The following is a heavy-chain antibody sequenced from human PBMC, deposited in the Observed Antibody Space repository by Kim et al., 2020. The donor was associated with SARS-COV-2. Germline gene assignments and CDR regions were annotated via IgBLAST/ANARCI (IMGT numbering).Heavy chain of an antibody. J-gene: IGHJ6*02. V-gene: IGHV3-23*01. Sequence: GGSLRLSCAASGFTFSSYAMSWVRQAPGKGLEWVSAISGSGGSTYYADSVKGRFTISRDNSKNTLYLQMNSLRAEDTAVYYCAKDGRLVGATPVYYYYGMDVWGQGTTVTVSS. CDR3: AKDGRLVGATPVYYYYGMDV. D-gene: IGHD1-26*01. CDR2: ISGSGGST. CDR1: GFTFSSYA.